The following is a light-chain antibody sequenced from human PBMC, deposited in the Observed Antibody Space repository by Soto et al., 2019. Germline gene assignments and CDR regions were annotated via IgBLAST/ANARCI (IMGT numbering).Light chain of an antibody. CDR1: QSVSSN. Sequence: EIVMTQSPATLSVSPGERATLSCRASQSVSSNLAWYQQKPGQAPRLLIYGASTRATGIPARLSGSGSGTEFTLTISSLQSEDFAVYYGQQYNNWPLLTFGGGTKVEIK. CDR2: GAS. V-gene: IGKV3-15*01. J-gene: IGKJ4*01. CDR3: QQYNNWPLLT.